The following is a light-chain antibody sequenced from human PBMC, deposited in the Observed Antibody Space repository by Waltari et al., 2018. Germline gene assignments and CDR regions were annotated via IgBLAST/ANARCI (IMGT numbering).Light chain of an antibody. J-gene: IGLJ3*02. CDR3: SSYAGSNTP. CDR2: EVT. CDR1: SSDVGVYNY. Sequence: QSALTQPPSASGSPGQSVTISCTGTSSDVGVYNYVSWNQQHPGKAPKLIIYEVTKRPSGVPDRFSGSKSGNTASLTVSGLQAEDEADYYCSSYAGSNTPFGGGTKLTVL. V-gene: IGLV2-8*01.